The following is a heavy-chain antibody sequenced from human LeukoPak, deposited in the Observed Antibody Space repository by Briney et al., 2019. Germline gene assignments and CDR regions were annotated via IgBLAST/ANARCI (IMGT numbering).Heavy chain of an antibody. D-gene: IGHD1-26*01. CDR2: IYYSGST. CDR1: GGSISSSSYY. CDR3: ARDLILGPTYFDY. Sequence: SETLSLTCTVSGGSISSSSYYWGWIRQPPGKGLEWIGSIYYSGSTYYNPSLKSRVTLSEDTSKNHFSLKLSSVTAAYTAVYYCARDLILGPTYFDYWGQGTLVTVSS. J-gene: IGHJ4*02. V-gene: IGHV4-39*02.